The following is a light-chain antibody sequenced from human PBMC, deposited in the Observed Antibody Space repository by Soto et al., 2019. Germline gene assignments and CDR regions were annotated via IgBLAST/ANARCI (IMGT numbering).Light chain of an antibody. Sequence: QSALTQPASVSGSPGQSISISCTGTSSDVGKYKFVSWYQQHPGKAPKVIIYDATERPSGVAIRFSGSKSGNTASLTISGLQAEDEADYYCSSHATSGTLVFGGGTKLTVL. CDR3: SSHATSGTLV. CDR2: DAT. V-gene: IGLV2-23*01. J-gene: IGLJ3*02. CDR1: SSDVGKYKF.